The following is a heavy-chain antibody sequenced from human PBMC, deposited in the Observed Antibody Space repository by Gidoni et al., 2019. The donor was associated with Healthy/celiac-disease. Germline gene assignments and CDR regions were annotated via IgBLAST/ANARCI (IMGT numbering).Heavy chain of an antibody. CDR2: ISSSSSYI. CDR1: GFTFSSYS. Sequence: EVQLVESGGGLVKPGGSLRLSCAASGFTFSSYSMNWVRQALGKGLEWVSSISSSSSYIDYADSVKGRFTISRDNAKNSLYLQMNSLRAEDTAVYYCAADTAMVKGRLDYWGQGTLVTVSS. V-gene: IGHV3-21*01. J-gene: IGHJ4*02. D-gene: IGHD5-18*01. CDR3: AADTAMVKGRLDY.